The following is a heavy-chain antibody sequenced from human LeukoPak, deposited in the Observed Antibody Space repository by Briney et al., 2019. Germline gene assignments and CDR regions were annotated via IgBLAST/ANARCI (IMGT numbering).Heavy chain of an antibody. V-gene: IGHV4-4*07. Sequence: PSETLSLTCTVSGGTISSYYWSWIRQPAGKGLEWIGRIYTSGSTNYNPSLKSRVTMSVYTSKTQFSLKLSSVTAADTAVYYCATSATEYFQHWGQGTLVTVSS. CDR3: ATSATEYFQH. CDR1: GGTISSYY. D-gene: IGHD4/OR15-4a*01. CDR2: IYTSGST. J-gene: IGHJ1*01.